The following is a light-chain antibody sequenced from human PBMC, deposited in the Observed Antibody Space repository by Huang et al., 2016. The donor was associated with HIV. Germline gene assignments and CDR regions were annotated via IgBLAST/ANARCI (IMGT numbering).Light chain of an antibody. CDR2: DAS. CDR1: QRVSSN. CDR3: QQYHNWPPYT. Sequence: EIVMTQSPATLSVSPGERATLSCRASQRVSSNLAWYQQKPGQSPRLLIYDASTRATGIPARFSGSGSGTEFTLTISSLQSEDFAIYYCQQYHNWPPYTFGQGTKLEIK. V-gene: IGKV3-15*01. J-gene: IGKJ2*01.